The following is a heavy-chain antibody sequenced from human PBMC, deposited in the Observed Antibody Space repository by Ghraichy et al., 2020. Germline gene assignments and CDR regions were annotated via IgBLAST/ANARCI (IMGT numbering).Heavy chain of an antibody. CDR3: ARDAYPVTTFNYYYGMDV. D-gene: IGHD4-11*01. CDR2: ISSSSSTI. Sequence: GGSLRLSCAASGFTFSSYSMNWVRQAPGKGLEWVSYISSSSSTIYYADSVKGRFTISRDNAKNSLYLQMNSLRDEDTAVYYCARDAYPVTTFNYYYGMDVWGQGTTVTVSS. V-gene: IGHV3-48*02. CDR1: GFTFSSYS. J-gene: IGHJ6*02.